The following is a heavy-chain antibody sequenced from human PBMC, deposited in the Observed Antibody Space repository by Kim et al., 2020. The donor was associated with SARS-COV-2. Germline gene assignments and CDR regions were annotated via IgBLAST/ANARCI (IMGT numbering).Heavy chain of an antibody. J-gene: IGHJ4*02. Sequence: SETLSLTCTVSGASISSRSYYWGWIRQPPGKGLEWIGCIYDTVNTYYNPSLKSRVSISVDTSKNQFSLKLSSATAADTAVYFCASRHYYGSGTDYWGEGSLVTVSS. D-gene: IGHD3-10*01. CDR1: GASISSRSYY. CDR2: IYDTVNT. CDR3: ASRHYYGSGTDY. V-gene: IGHV4-39*01.